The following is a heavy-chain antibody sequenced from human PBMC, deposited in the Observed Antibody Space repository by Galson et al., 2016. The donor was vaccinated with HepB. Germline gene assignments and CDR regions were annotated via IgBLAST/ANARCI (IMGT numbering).Heavy chain of an antibody. J-gene: IGHJ4*02. CDR2: ISDSGGDT. D-gene: IGHD2-2*01. CDR3: AKDPGYCRSISCLTYFDY. Sequence: SLRLSCAVSGFTFSSYAMSWVRQAPGKGLEWVSGISDSGGDTYYADSVNGRFTISRDNSKNTLYLQMNTLRAEDTAVYYCAKDPGYCRSISCLTYFDYWGQGTLVTVTS. V-gene: IGHV3-23*01. CDR1: GFTFSSYA.